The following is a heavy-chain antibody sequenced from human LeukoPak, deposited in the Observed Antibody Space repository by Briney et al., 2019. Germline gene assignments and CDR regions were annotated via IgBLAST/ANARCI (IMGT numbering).Heavy chain of an antibody. CDR3: AKTSMVMNFDY. CDR1: GFTFSSYA. Sequence: PGRSLRLSCTTSGFTFSSYAMHWVRQAPGKGLEWVSSISSTTSYIYYADSVKGRFTISRDNAKNSLYLQMNSLRAEDTAVYYCAKTSMVMNFDYWGQGTLVTVSS. CDR2: ISSTTSYI. D-gene: IGHD5-18*01. J-gene: IGHJ4*02. V-gene: IGHV3-21*01.